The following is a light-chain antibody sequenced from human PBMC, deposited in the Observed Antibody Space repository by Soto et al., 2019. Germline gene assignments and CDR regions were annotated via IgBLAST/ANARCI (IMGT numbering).Light chain of an antibody. CDR1: QSVSSN. CDR3: QQYNNWPGT. V-gene: IGKV3-15*01. J-gene: IGKJ1*01. CDR2: GAS. Sequence: IVMTQSPATLSVSPWERVTLSCRASQSVSSNLAWYQQKVGQAPRLLIYGASTRATGIPARFSGSGSGTDFTLTISRLEPEDFAVYYCQQYNNWPGTFGQGTKVDIK.